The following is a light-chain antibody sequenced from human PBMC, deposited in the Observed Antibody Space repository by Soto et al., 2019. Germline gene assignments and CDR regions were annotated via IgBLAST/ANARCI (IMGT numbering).Light chain of an antibody. CDR3: MQGTHWPPYS. CDR1: QSLVYRDGNTY. V-gene: IGKV2-30*01. J-gene: IGKJ2*03. CDR2: KVS. Sequence: VVLTQSPLSLPVTLGQPASISCRSSQSLVYRDGNTYLNWFQQRPGQSPRRLIYKVSDRDSGVPDRFSGSGSGTAITLKIIRVEAEDVGVYYCMQGTHWPPYSFGQGTKLEIK.